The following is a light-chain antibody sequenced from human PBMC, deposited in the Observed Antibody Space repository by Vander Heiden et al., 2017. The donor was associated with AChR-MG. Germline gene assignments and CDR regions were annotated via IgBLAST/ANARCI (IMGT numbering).Light chain of an antibody. CDR2: DSS. J-gene: IGKJ1*01. CDR1: QSVSSY. Sequence: EIVLTQSPATLSLSPGERVTFSCRASQSVSSYLAWYQQKPGQAPRLLISDSSNRATGIPARFSGRGSGADFTLTISSLEPEDVAVYYCQQRSTWPATFGQGTKVEIK. V-gene: IGKV3-11*01. CDR3: QQRSTWPAT.